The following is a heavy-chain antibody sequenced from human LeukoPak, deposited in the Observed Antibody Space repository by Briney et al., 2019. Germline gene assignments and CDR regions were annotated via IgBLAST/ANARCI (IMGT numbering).Heavy chain of an antibody. Sequence: ASVKVSCKASDYRFTTYGVSWVRQAPGQGLEWMGWIAGNNGNAKYAQKLQGRVTMTTDTSTSTAYMELRSLRSDDTAEYYCARGTWGYFFDHWGQGTLVTVSS. CDR3: ARGTWGYFFDH. V-gene: IGHV1-18*01. J-gene: IGHJ4*02. CDR2: IAGNNGNA. CDR1: DYRFTTYG. D-gene: IGHD3-16*01.